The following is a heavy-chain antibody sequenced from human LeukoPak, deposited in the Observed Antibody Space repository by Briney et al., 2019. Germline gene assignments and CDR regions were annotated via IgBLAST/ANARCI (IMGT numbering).Heavy chain of an antibody. CDR1: GFIFSNYI. CDR2: ICGSAGSA. Sequence: PGGSMRLSCAPSGFIFSNYIMSWVRQAPGKGLEWVSHICGSAGSAYYADSVKGRFTLSRDNSKNTIYLQMNGLRVEDTAVYYCAKDRESSSWYFDYWGQGTLVTVSS. CDR3: AKDRESSSWYFDY. J-gene: IGHJ4*02. D-gene: IGHD6-13*01. V-gene: IGHV3-23*01.